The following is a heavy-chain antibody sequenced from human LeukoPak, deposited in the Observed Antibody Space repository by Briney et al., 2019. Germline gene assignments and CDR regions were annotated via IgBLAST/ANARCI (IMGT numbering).Heavy chain of an antibody. D-gene: IGHD4-17*01. V-gene: IGHV3-23*01. J-gene: IGHJ4*02. CDR3: VKDTPLDSGDEYYFDS. CDR1: GFTFRIYG. CDR2: ISDSGATT. Sequence: GGSLRLSCAASGFTFRIYGMSWVRQAPGKGLEWVSVISDSGATTYADSVKGRFTTSRDNSKNTLDLQMNSLRAEDTAVYYCVKDTPLDSGDEYYFDSWGQGTLVTVSS.